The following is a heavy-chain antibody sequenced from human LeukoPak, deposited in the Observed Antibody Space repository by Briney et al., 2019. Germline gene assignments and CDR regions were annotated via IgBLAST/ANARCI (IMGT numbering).Heavy chain of an antibody. CDR2: ISDGGST. Sequence: PSETLSLTCTVSGGSIWTSDYYWGCIRQFPGKGLEWIGTISDGGSTYYNPSLESRVIISVDTSKNQFSLKLSSVTVADTAVYYCVRHCCSTPSKRTFDIWGQGTLVTVSS. CDR1: GGSIWTSDYY. CDR3: VRHCCSTPSKRTFDI. D-gene: IGHD2-2*01. V-gene: IGHV4-39*01. J-gene: IGHJ3*02.